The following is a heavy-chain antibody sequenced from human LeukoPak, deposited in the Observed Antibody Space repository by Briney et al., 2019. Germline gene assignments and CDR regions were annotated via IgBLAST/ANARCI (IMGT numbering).Heavy chain of an antibody. CDR3: ARDAYMDSYGYWFDL. D-gene: IGHD5-18*01. J-gene: IGHJ5*02. CDR2: INPSGGST. CDR1: GYTFTRSY. Sequence: ASVKVSCRAFGYTFTRSYMHWVRQAPGQGLEWMGIINPSGGSTTYAQKFQGRITMTRDTSTSTVYMELSSLRSEDTAVYYCARDAYMDSYGYWFDLWGQGTLVTVSS. V-gene: IGHV1-46*01.